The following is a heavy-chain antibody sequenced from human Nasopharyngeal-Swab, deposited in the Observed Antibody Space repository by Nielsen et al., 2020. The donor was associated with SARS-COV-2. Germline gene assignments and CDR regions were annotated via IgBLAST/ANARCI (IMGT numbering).Heavy chain of an antibody. CDR3: ARDRGGSYSFLFDY. D-gene: IGHD1-26*01. CDR1: GFTFSSYS. J-gene: IGHJ4*02. CDR2: ISYDGSNK. V-gene: IGHV3-30*03. Sequence: GESLKISCAASGFTFSSYSMNWVRQAPGKGLEWVAVISYDGSNKYYADSVKGRFTISRDNSKNTLYLQMNSLRAEDTAVYYCARDRGGSYSFLFDYWGQGTLVTVSS.